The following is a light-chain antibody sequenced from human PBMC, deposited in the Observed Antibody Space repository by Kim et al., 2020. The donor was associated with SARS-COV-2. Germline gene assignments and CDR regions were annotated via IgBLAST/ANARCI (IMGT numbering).Light chain of an antibody. V-gene: IGKV1-6*01. CDR2: AAS. CDR3: LQDYDYPLT. J-gene: IGKJ4*01. CDR1: QGIGND. Sequence: AIQMTQSPSSLSASVGDRVTITCRASQGIGNDLGWYQQKPGKAPKLLIYAASSLQSGVPSRFSVSGSGTDFTLTISSLQPEDFATYYCLQDYDYPLTFGGETKVDIK.